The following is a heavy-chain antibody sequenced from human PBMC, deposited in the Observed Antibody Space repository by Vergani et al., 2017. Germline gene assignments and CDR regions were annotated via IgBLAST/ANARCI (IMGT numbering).Heavy chain of an antibody. D-gene: IGHD5-18*01. CDR2: IYYSGST. CDR1: GGSISSYY. CDR3: ARVYSYGPYYYYMDV. J-gene: IGHJ6*03. V-gene: IGHV4-59*01. Sequence: VQLQESGPGLVKPSETLSLTCTVSGGSISSYYWSWIRQPPGKGLEWIGYIYYSGSTNYNPSLKSRVTISVDTSKNQFSLKLSSVTAADTAVYYCARVYSYGPYYYYMDVWGKGTTVTGS.